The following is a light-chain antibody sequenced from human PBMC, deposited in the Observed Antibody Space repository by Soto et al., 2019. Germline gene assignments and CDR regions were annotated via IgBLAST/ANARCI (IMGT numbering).Light chain of an antibody. J-gene: IGKJ2*01. CDR3: QQYRSSPRT. CDR2: GAS. CDR1: QSVSSGY. V-gene: IGKV3-20*01. Sequence: EIVLTQSPGTLSLSPGERATLSCRASQSVSSGYLAWYQQKPGQAPRLLLYGASSRATGIPDRFSGSGSGTDFTLTISRLEPEDFAVYFCQQYRSSPRTFGQGTKLEIK.